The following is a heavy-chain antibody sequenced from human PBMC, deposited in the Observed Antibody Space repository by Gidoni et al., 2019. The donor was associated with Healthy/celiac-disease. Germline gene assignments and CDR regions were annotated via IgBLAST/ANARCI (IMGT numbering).Heavy chain of an antibody. CDR2: ISSSSSYI. CDR1: GFAFSSHS. D-gene: IGHD2-15*01. Sequence: EVQLVESGGGLVKPGGSLRLSCAASGFAFSSHSMNWVRGSLGKGLEWVSSISSSSSYIYYADSVKGRFTISRDNAKNSLYLQMNSLRSEVTAVYYCSSYQRHESGYYYYYMDVWGKGTTVTVSS. CDR3: SSYQRHESGYYYYYMDV. J-gene: IGHJ6*03. V-gene: IGHV3-21*01.